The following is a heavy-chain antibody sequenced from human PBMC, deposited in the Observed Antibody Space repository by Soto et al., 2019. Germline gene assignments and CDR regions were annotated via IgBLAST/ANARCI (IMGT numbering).Heavy chain of an antibody. CDR1: GFTFNRHA. CDR2: LSDSGGSI. D-gene: IGHD6-13*01. J-gene: IGHJ4*02. CDR3: AKVSSSWYAGFFDL. V-gene: IGHV3-23*01. Sequence: GGSLRLSCTASGFTFNRHAMTWVRQAPGKGLEWVSGLSDSGGSIYYADSVKGRFTVSRDNSMNTLYLQMNTLRAEDTAIYYCAKVSSSWYAGFFDLWGQGT.